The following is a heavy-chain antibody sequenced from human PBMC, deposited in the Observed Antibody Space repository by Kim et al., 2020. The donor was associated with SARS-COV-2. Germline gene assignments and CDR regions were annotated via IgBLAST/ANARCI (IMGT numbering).Heavy chain of an antibody. J-gene: IGHJ6*02. CDR2: INHSVST. Sequence: SETLSLTCAVYGGSFSGYYWSWIRQPPGKGLEWIGEINHSVSTNYNPSLKSRVTISVDTSKNQFSLKLSSVTAADTAVYYCARGWYGLYYYYGMDVWGQGTTVTVSS. CDR3: ARGWYGLYYYYGMDV. CDR1: GGSFSGYY. V-gene: IGHV4-34*01. D-gene: IGHD6-13*01.